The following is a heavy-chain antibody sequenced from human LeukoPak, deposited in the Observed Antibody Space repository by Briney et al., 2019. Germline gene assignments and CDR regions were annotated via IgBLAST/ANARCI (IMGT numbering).Heavy chain of an antibody. D-gene: IGHD6-6*01. Sequence: GSVTVSCKASGYTFTGYFMHWVGQAPGQGGEWMGLVNPNILDTNYEQKFQGRVTMTRDTSIRTAYMELSGLRSDDTVVYYCARDPAEHLVGIDSGGQGTLVTVS. CDR3: ARDPAEHLVGIDS. CDR2: VNPNILDT. CDR1: GYTFTGYF. J-gene: IGHJ1*01. V-gene: IGHV1-2*02.